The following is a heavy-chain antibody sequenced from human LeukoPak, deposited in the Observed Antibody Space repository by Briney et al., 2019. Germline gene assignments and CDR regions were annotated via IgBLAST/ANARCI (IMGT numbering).Heavy chain of an antibody. CDR1: GLTFSNYA. Sequence: GGSLRLSCAASGLTFSNYAMTWGPQASGKGLEWVSRISAGGGSTYYADSVKGRFTISRDNSKSTLYLQMNSLRAEDTALYYCGTIRGVCAFDMWGPGTMVTVSS. D-gene: IGHD3-10*01. CDR3: GTIRGVCAFDM. CDR2: ISAGGGST. J-gene: IGHJ3*02. V-gene: IGHV3-23*01.